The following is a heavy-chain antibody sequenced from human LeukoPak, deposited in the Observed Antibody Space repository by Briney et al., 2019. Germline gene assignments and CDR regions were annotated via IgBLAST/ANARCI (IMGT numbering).Heavy chain of an antibody. Sequence: SETLSLTCAVYGGSFGGYYWSWIRQPPGKGLEWIGEINHSGSTNYNPSLKSRVTISVDKSKNQFSLKLSSVTAADTAVYYCARVVLAVADYWGQGTLVTVSS. V-gene: IGHV4-34*01. CDR3: ARVVLAVADY. CDR1: GGSFGGYY. D-gene: IGHD6-19*01. J-gene: IGHJ4*02. CDR2: INHSGST.